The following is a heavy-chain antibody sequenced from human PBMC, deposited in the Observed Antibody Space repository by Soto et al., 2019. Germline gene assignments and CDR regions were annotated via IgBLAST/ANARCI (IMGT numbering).Heavy chain of an antibody. CDR1: GFTFTSSA. V-gene: IGHV1-58*01. J-gene: IGHJ6*02. Sequence: QMQLVQSGPEVKKPGTSVKVSCKASGFTFTSSAVQWVRQARGQRLEWIGWIVVGSGNTNYAQKFQERVTITRDMTTSTAYMELSSLRSEDTAVYYCAADSDGGSSYGMDVWGQGTTVTVSS. CDR3: AADSDGGSSYGMDV. CDR2: IVVGSGNT. D-gene: IGHD6-6*01.